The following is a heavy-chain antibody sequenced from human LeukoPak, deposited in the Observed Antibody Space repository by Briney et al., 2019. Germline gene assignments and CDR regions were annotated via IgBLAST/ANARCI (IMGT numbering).Heavy chain of an antibody. Sequence: ASVKVSCKASGYTFTSYGISWVRQAPGQGLEWMGWISAYNGNTNYAQKLQGRVTMTTDTSTSTAYMELRSLRSDDTAVYYCARGTGSTSCYGIGCYYYGMDVWGQGTTVTVSS. CDR1: GYTFTSYG. D-gene: IGHD2-2*01. V-gene: IGHV1-18*01. CDR2: ISAYNGNT. CDR3: ARGTGSTSCYGIGCYYYGMDV. J-gene: IGHJ6*02.